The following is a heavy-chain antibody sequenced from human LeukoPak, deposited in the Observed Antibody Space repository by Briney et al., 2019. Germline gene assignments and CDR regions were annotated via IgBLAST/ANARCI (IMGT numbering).Heavy chain of an antibody. Sequence: GRSLRLSCAASGLTFSSYGMHWVRQAPGQGLEWMGWINPNSGGTNYAQKFQGRVTMTRDTSISTAYMELSRLRSDDTAVYYCARDLWGLGIAVAGRGGYWGHGTLVTVSS. J-gene: IGHJ4*01. V-gene: IGHV1-2*02. CDR2: INPNSGGT. CDR1: GLTFSSYG. D-gene: IGHD6-19*01. CDR3: ARDLWGLGIAVAGRGGY.